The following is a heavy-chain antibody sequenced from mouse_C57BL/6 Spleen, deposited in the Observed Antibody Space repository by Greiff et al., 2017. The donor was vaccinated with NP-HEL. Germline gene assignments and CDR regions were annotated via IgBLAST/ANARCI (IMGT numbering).Heavy chain of an antibody. CDR3: ARELRADY. CDR2: IYPGDGDT. Sequence: QVQLQQSGPELVKPGASVKISCKASGYAFSRSWMNWVKQRPGKGLEWIGRIYPGDGDTNYNGKFKGKATLTADKSSSTAYMQLSSLTSEDSAVYFCARELRADYWGQGTLVTVSA. J-gene: IGHJ3*01. CDR1: GYAFSRSW. V-gene: IGHV1-82*01. D-gene: IGHD1-1*01.